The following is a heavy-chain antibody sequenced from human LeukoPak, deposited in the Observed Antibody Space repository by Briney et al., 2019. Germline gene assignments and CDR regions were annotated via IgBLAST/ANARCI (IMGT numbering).Heavy chain of an antibody. CDR2: ISSSSSYI. CDR3: ARALWGVDAFDI. CDR1: GFTFSSYS. D-gene: IGHD7-27*01. J-gene: IGHJ3*02. V-gene: IGHV3-21*01. Sequence: GGSLRLSCAASGFTFSSYSMNRVRQAPGKGLEWVSSISSSSSYIYYADSVKGRFTISRDNAKNSLYLQMNSLRAEDTAVYYCARALWGVDAFDIWGQGTMVTVSS.